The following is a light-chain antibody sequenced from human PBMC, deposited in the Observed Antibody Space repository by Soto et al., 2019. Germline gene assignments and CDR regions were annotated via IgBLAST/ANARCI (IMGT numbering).Light chain of an antibody. J-gene: IGKJ2*01. Sequence: EVVLTQSPGTLSLSPGERATLSCRASQSVSNNYLAWYQQKPGQAPRLVIFGSSDRATGIPDRFSGSGSGTDFTLTISRLEPEDFAVYYCQQYGSSPPDTFGQGTKLEIK. CDR1: QSVSNNY. CDR3: QQYGSSPPDT. V-gene: IGKV3-20*01. CDR2: GSS.